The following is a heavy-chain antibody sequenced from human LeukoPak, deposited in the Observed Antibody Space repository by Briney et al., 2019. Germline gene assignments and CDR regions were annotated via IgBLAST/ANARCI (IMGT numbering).Heavy chain of an antibody. V-gene: IGHV3-30*18. J-gene: IGHJ4*02. CDR3: AKDSVTDFDY. Sequence: PGGSLRLSCAASGFTLRSYWMSWVRQAPGKGLEWVAVISYDGSNKYYADSVKGRFTISRDNSKNTLYLQMNSLRAEDTAVYYCAKDSVTDFDYWGQGTLVTVSS. D-gene: IGHD3-16*01. CDR1: GFTLRSYW. CDR2: ISYDGSNK.